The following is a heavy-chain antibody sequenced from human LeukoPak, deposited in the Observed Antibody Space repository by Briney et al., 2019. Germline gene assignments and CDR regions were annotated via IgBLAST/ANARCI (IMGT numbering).Heavy chain of an antibody. D-gene: IGHD3-10*01. CDR1: GFTVSSNY. CDR2: IYSGGST. CDR3: AKRTNFNSGSHDY. V-gene: IGHV3-66*01. Sequence: PGGSLRLSCAASGFTVSSNYMSWVRQAPGKGLEWVSVIYSGGSTYYADSVKGRFTISRDNPKNTLYMQMNSLRAEDTAVYYCAKRTNFNSGSHDYWGQGTLVTVSS. J-gene: IGHJ4*02.